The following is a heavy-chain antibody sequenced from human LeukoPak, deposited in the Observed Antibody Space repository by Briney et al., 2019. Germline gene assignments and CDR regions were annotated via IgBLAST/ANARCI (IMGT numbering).Heavy chain of an antibody. D-gene: IGHD3-3*01. V-gene: IGHV4-34*01. J-gene: IGHJ6*03. CDR2: INHSGST. CDR1: GVSFSGYY. CDR3: AREADYDFRSGYYTYYYMDV. Sequence: PSETLSLTCAVYGVSFSGYYWSWIRQPPGKGLEWIGEINHSGSTNYNPSLKSRVTISVDTSKNQFSPKLSSVTAADTAVYYCAREADYDFRSGYYTYYYMDVWGKGTTVTVSS.